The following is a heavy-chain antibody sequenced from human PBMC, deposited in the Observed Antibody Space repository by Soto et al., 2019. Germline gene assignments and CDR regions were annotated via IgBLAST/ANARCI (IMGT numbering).Heavy chain of an antibody. Sequence: PSETLSLTCTLAGDSISNSYYCWNWIRQSPGKGLEWIASIDDSGSTYYNPSLKSRVVISADTSKILFSLKLRSVTAADTALHFCDREGHYYYGFDVWGQGTTVTVSS. CDR1: GDSISNSYYC. CDR3: DREGHYYYGFDV. J-gene: IGHJ6*02. V-gene: IGHV4-30-4*01. CDR2: IDDSGST.